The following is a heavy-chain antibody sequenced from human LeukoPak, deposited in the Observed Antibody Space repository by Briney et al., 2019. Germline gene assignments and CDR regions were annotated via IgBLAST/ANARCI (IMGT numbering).Heavy chain of an antibody. CDR2: IYYSGST. CDR3: ARDTSGSGWYYFDN. Sequence: PSETLSLTCTVSVGSISGYYWSWIRQPPGKGLEWIGYIYYSGSTNYNPSLKSRVTISVDTSKNQFSLKLSSVTAADTAVYYCARDTSGSGWYYFDNWGQGTLVTVSA. V-gene: IGHV4-59*01. D-gene: IGHD6-19*01. CDR1: VGSISGYY. J-gene: IGHJ4*02.